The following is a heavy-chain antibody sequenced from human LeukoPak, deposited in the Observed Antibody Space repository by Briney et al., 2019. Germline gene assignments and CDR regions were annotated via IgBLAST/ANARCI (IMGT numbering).Heavy chain of an antibody. Sequence: SGGSLRLSCAASGFTFSDFYMTWIRQAPGKGLEWVSYISNRDSTIHYADSVRGRFTISRDNAKKSLYLQMNSLRAEDTAVYYCARSADRSGYFREITLYYFDYWGQGTLVTVSS. CDR3: ARSADRSGYFREITLYYFDY. J-gene: IGHJ4*02. V-gene: IGHV3-11*01. CDR1: GFTFSDFY. CDR2: ISNRDSTI. D-gene: IGHD3-22*01.